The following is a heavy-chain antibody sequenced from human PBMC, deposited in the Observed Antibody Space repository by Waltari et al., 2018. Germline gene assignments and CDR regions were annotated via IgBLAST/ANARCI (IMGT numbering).Heavy chain of an antibody. CDR2: INPNSGGT. Sequence: QVQLVQSGAEVKKPGASVKVSCKASGYTFTGSYIHWVRQAPGQGLQWMGWINPNSGGTNYAQKFQGRVTMTRDTSISTAYMELSSLRSDDTAVYYCARDVFNDNWFDPWGQVTLVTVSS. D-gene: IGHD3-10*02. CDR3: ARDVFNDNWFDP. J-gene: IGHJ5*02. CDR1: GYTFTGSY. V-gene: IGHV1-2*02.